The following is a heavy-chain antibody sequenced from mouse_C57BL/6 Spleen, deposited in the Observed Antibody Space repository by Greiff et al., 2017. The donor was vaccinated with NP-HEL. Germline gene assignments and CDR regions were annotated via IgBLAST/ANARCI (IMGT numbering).Heavy chain of an antibody. J-gene: IGHJ2*01. CDR3: ARHEESYYGGSDVSYFDD. V-gene: IGHV1-62-2*01. D-gene: IGHD1-1*01. Sequence: VQLQQSGAELVKPGASVKLSCKASGYTFTEYTIHWVKQRSGQGLEWIGWFYPGSGSIHYNEKFQDKATLTADKSSSTVYMESSRLTYEDSVVYFCARHEESYYGGSDVSYFDDWGQGTTLTVSS. CDR1: GYTFTEYT. CDR2: FYPGSGSI.